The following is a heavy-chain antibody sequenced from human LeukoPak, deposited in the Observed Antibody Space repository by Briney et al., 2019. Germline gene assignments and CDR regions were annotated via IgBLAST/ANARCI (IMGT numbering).Heavy chain of an antibody. CDR3: AKELYSTTWFDY. V-gene: IGHV3-30*18. J-gene: IGHJ5*01. CDR2: ISYDGTNK. D-gene: IGHD6-13*01. CDR1: GFTFDDYA. Sequence: PGGSLRLSCAASGFTFDDYAMHWVRQAPGKGLEWVAVISYDGTNKFYADSVKGRFTISRDNSKNTLFLQMNSLRAGDTAVYYCAKELYSTTWFDYWGQGTLVTVSS.